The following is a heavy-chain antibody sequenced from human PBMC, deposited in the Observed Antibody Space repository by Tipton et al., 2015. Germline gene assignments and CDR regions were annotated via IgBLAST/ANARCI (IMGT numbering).Heavy chain of an antibody. CDR3: ARDQSAAADGGY. CDR2: IDYSGST. Sequence: TLSLTCIVSGGSVSSGSFFWSWIRQPPGKGLEWIGYIDYSGSTNYNPSLKSRVTISVDTSNNHFSLNLSSVTAADTAVYYCARDQSAAADGGYWGQGTLVTVSS. CDR1: GGSVSSGSFF. V-gene: IGHV4-61*03. J-gene: IGHJ4*02. D-gene: IGHD6-13*01.